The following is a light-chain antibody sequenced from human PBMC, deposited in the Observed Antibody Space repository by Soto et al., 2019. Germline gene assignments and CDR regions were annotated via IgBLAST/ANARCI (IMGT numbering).Light chain of an antibody. CDR1: QSLLRSNGYNY. Sequence: DIVMTPSPLSLPVTPGEPASISCRSSQSLLRSNGYNYLAWYLQMPGQSPQLLLSLGSNRAAGVPDRCSGSGAGTDFTLKISRVEAEDGGVYYGMQGLQTPLTFGGGTKVEIK. V-gene: IGKV2-28*01. CDR2: LGS. J-gene: IGKJ4*01. CDR3: MQGLQTPLT.